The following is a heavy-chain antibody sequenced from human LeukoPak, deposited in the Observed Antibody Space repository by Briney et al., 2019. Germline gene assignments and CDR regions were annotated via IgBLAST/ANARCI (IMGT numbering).Heavy chain of an antibody. J-gene: IGHJ4*02. V-gene: IGHV3-7*01. D-gene: IGHD6-19*01. CDR3: ARDVWTGVAVSDY. Sequence: GGSLRLSCGASAFTFSNYAMSWVRQAPGKGLEWLANIKEDGSIQYYLDSVRGRFTISRDNAKTSVYLQLNSLRADDTAVYYCARDVWTGVAVSDYWGQGTLVTVSS. CDR1: AFTFSNYA. CDR2: IKEDGSIQ.